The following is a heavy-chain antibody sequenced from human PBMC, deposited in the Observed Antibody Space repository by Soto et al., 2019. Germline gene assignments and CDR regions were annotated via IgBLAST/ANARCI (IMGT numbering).Heavy chain of an antibody. CDR3: ARYLRGYFQH. J-gene: IGHJ1*01. V-gene: IGHV4-34*01. CDR2: INHSGST. D-gene: IGHD3-10*01. Sequence: QVQLQQWGAGLLKPSETLSLTCAVYGGSFSGYYWSWIRQPPGKGLEWIGEINHSGSTNYNPSLKSRVTISVDTSKNQFSLKLSSVTAADTAVYYCARYLRGYFQHWGQGTLVTVSS. CDR1: GGSFSGYY.